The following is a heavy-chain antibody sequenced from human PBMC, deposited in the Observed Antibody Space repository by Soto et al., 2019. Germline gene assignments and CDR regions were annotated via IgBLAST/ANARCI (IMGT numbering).Heavy chain of an antibody. Sequence: GGSLRLSCAASGFTFSTYWMHWVRQAPGKGLVWVSRINSDGSNTDYADSVKGRFTISRDNAKNTLYLQMNSLGAEDTAVYYCAKGGCSSTSCLDYWGQGTLVTVSS. CDR2: INSDGSNT. J-gene: IGHJ4*02. D-gene: IGHD2-2*01. CDR3: AKGGCSSTSCLDY. V-gene: IGHV3-74*01. CDR1: GFTFSTYW.